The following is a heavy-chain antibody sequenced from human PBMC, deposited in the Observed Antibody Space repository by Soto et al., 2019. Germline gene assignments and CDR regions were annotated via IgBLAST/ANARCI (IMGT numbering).Heavy chain of an antibody. CDR2: ISSSSSTI. V-gene: IGHV3-48*02. Sequence: PGGSLRLSCAASGFTFSSYSMNWVRQAPGKGLEWVSYISSSSSTIYYADSVKGRFTISRDNAKNSLYLQMNSLRDEDTAVYYCARDQSSTPYGPHYDFWNGYYSYYFDYWGQGTLVTVSS. J-gene: IGHJ4*02. CDR3: ARDQSSTPYGPHYDFWNGYYSYYFDY. D-gene: IGHD3-3*01. CDR1: GFTFSSYS.